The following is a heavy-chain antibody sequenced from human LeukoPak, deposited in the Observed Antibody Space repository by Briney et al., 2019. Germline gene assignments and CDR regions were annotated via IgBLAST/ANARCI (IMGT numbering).Heavy chain of an antibody. Sequence: GGSLRLSCAASGFTFSSYAMSWVRQAPGKGLEWVSAISGSGGSTYYADSVKGRFTISRDNSKNTLYLQMSSLRAEDTAVYYCAKDRSAATGYFDYWGQGTLVTVSS. V-gene: IGHV3-23*01. J-gene: IGHJ4*02. CDR1: GFTFSSYA. CDR2: ISGSGGST. D-gene: IGHD2-15*01. CDR3: AKDRSAATGYFDY.